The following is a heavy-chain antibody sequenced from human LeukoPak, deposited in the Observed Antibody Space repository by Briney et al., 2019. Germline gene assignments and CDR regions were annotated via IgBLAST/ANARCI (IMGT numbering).Heavy chain of an antibody. Sequence: GASVKVSCKASGGTFSSYAISWVRQAPGQGLEWMGGIIPIFGTANYAQKLQGRVTMTTDTSTSTAYMELRSLRSDDTAVYYCARGSAAGERYFDCWGQGTLVTVSS. CDR2: IIPIFGTA. V-gene: IGHV1-69*05. D-gene: IGHD6-13*01. J-gene: IGHJ4*02. CDR1: GGTFSSYA. CDR3: ARGSAAGERYFDC.